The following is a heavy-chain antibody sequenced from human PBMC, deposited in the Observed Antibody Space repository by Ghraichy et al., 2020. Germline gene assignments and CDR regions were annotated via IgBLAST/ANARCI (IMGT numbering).Heavy chain of an antibody. Sequence: ESLNISCTVSGGSISSSSYYWGWIRQPPGKGLEWIGSIYYSGSTYYNPSLKSRVTISVDTSKNQFSLKLSSVTAADTAVYYCARLRYYYDSSGYFTLHYFDYWGQGTLVTVSS. D-gene: IGHD3-22*01. CDR1: GGSISSSSYY. J-gene: IGHJ4*02. V-gene: IGHV4-39*01. CDR3: ARLRYYYDSSGYFTLHYFDY. CDR2: IYYSGST.